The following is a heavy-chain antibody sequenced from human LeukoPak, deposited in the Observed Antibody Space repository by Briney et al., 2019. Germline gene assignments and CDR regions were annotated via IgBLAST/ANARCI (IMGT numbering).Heavy chain of an antibody. J-gene: IGHJ4*02. CDR3: ARFTHGGDFDY. Sequence: GGSLRLSCTASGFTVSSNYMSWVRQAPGKELEWVSVIYSGGSTSYADSVKGRFTISRDNSKNTLYLQMNSLRAEDTAVYYCARFTHGGDFDYWGQGTLVTVSS. D-gene: IGHD2-21*01. V-gene: IGHV3-66*01. CDR2: IYSGGST. CDR1: GFTVSSNY.